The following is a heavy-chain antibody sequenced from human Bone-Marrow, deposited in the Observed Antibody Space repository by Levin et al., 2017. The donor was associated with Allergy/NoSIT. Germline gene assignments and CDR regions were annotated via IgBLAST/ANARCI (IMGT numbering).Heavy chain of an antibody. Sequence: GASVKVSCKASGYTFTSYGINWVRQAPGQGLEWMGWISAYNGNTNYAQKLQGRVTMTTDTSTSTAYMELRSLRSDDTAVYYCARGDLWFGEWGPYFDYWGQGTLVTVSS. D-gene: IGHD3-10*01. V-gene: IGHV1-18*01. J-gene: IGHJ4*02. CDR2: ISAYNGNT. CDR1: GYTFTSYG. CDR3: ARGDLWFGEWGPYFDY.